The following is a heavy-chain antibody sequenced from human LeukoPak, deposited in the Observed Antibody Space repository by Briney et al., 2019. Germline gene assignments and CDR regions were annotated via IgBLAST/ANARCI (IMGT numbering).Heavy chain of an antibody. J-gene: IGHJ5*02. D-gene: IGHD2-2*01. CDR2: INWDGGNT. CDR3: AKDIGRYCSSTSCSTYWFDP. V-gene: IGHV3-43*01. Sequence: GGSLRLSCAASGFTFDDYTMHWVRQAPGKGLEWVSLINWDGGNTYYADSVKGRFTISRDNSKNSLYLQMNSLRTEDTALYYCAKDIGRYCSSTSCSTYWFDPWGQGTLVTVSS. CDR1: GFTFDDYT.